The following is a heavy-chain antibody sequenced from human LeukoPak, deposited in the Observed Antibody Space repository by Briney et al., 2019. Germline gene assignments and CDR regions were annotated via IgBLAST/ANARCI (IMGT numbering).Heavy chain of an antibody. CDR1: GFTFDDYA. CDR2: ISWNSGSI. D-gene: IGHD2-2*01. V-gene: IGHV3-9*01. Sequence: HPGRSLRLSCAASGFTFDDYAMHWVRQAPWKGLEWVSGISWNSGSIGYADSVKGRFTISRDNAKNSLYLQMNSLRAEDTAVYYCARGRYQPHRTFDYWGQGTLVTVSS. J-gene: IGHJ4*02. CDR3: ARGRYQPHRTFDY.